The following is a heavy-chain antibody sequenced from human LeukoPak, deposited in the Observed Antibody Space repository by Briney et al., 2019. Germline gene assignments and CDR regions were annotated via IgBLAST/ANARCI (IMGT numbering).Heavy chain of an antibody. CDR2: INPKSGGT. CDR1: GYSFTGHY. J-gene: IGHJ4*02. D-gene: IGHD3-22*01. V-gene: IGHV1-2*02. Sequence: GASVKVSCKASGYSFTGHYMHWVRQAPGQGLEWMGWINPKSGGTNYAQKFQGRVTMTRDTPISTAYMDMSSLRSDDTAVYYCARDLSYYDGYFDYWGQGTLVTVSS. CDR3: ARDLSYYDGYFDY.